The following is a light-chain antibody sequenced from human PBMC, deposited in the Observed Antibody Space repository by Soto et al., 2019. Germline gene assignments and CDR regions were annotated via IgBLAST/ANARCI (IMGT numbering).Light chain of an antibody. CDR3: QQYSNYYT. J-gene: IGKJ2*01. CDR1: QSISNW. V-gene: IGKV1-5*03. Sequence: DIQMSQSPSTLSASVGDRVTITCRASQSISNWLAWYQQKPGKAPKLLIYKASTLQSGVPSRFSGSGSVTEFTHTISSLQPDDFATYYCQQYSNYYTFGQGTNLEI. CDR2: KAS.